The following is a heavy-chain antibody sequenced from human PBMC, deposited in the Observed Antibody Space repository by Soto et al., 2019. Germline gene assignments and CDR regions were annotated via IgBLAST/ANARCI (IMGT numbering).Heavy chain of an antibody. V-gene: IGHV3-74*01. D-gene: IGHD3-10*01. CDR3: ARTPTYYGLARDYYYYMDV. CDR1: GFTFSNYW. J-gene: IGHJ6*03. Sequence: EVQVVESGGGLIQSGGSLRLSCAASGFTFSNYWMHWVRQAPGKGLVWVSRINTVGSTTNYADSVKGRFTISSDNAKKTLFLQMNSLRAEDTAVYYCARTPTYYGLARDYYYYMDVWGKGTTVIVSS. CDR2: INTVGSTT.